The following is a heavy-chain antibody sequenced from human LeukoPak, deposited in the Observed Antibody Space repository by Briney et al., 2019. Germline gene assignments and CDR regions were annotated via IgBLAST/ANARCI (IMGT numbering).Heavy chain of an antibody. J-gene: IGHJ4*02. CDR3: AKAATNRPGTSHFDY. Sequence: PGRSLRLSCAASGFTFDDYAMHWVRQAPGKGLEWVSGISGSGGSTYYADSVKGRFTISRDNPKNTLYLQMNSLRAEDTAVYYCAKAATNRPGTSHFDYWGQGTLVTVSS. CDR2: ISGSGGST. D-gene: IGHD2-2*01. CDR1: GFTFDDYA. V-gene: IGHV3-23*01.